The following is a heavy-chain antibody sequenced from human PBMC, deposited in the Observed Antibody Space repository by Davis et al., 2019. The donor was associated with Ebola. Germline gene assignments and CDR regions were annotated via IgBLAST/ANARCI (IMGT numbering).Heavy chain of an antibody. CDR2: IYYSGST. CDR3: ARDPTTVVTYYFDY. D-gene: IGHD4-23*01. CDR1: GGSISSSSYY. V-gene: IGHV4-39*07. Sequence: PSETLSLTCTVSGGSISSSSYYWGWIRQPPGKGLEWIGSIYYSGSTYYNPSLKSRVTISVGTSKNQFSLKLSSVTAADTAVYYCARDPTTVVTYYFDYWGQGTLVTVSS. J-gene: IGHJ4*02.